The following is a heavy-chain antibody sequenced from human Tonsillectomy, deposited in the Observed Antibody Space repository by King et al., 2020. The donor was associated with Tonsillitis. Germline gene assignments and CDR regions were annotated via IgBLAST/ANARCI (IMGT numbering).Heavy chain of an antibody. CDR3: ARDELTYYYYSSDYYEDS. Sequence: VQLVESGAGVKKPGASVKVSCKASGYTFTDYYMHWVRQAPGQGLEWMGWINPNSGGTNYAQKFQGRVTMTRDTSISTAYMELSRLRSDDTAVYYCARDELTYYYYSSDYYEDSWGQGTLVTVSS. V-gene: IGHV1-2*02. D-gene: IGHD3-22*01. CDR2: INPNSGGT. CDR1: GYTFTDYY. J-gene: IGHJ4*02.